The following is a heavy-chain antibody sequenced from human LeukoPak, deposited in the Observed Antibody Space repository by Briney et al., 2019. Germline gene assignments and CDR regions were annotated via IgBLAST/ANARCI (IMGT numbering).Heavy chain of an antibody. D-gene: IGHD1-26*01. Sequence: PSETLSLTCTVSGGSISSYYWSWIRQPPGKGLEWIGYIYYSGSTNYNPSLKSQVTISVDTSKNQFSLKLSSVTAADTAVYYCARDSSGSYYYYGMDVWGLGTTVTVSS. V-gene: IGHV4-59*01. J-gene: IGHJ6*02. CDR1: GGSISSYY. CDR3: ARDSSGSYYYYGMDV. CDR2: IYYSGST.